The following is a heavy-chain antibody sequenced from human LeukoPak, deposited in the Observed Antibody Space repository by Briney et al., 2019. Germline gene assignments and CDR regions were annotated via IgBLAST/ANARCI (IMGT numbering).Heavy chain of an antibody. CDR1: GYTLTELS. V-gene: IGHV1-24*01. CDR3: ARGTVDTAMEFDY. J-gene: IGHJ4*02. D-gene: IGHD5-18*01. Sequence: ASVKVSCKVSGYTLTELSMHWVRQAPGKGLEWMGGFDPEDGETIYAQKFQGRVTMTRNTSISTAYMELSSLRSEDTAVYYCARGTVDTAMEFDYWGQGTLVTVSS. CDR2: FDPEDGET.